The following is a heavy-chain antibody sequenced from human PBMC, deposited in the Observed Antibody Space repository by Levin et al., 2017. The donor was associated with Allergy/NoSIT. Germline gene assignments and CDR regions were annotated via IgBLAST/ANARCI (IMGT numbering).Heavy chain of an antibody. CDR1: GFTFSSYE. CDR3: ARQRVRGFDV. CDR2: ITSTSSGTV. Sequence: GESLKISCTASGFTFSSYEMNWVRQAPGKGLEWLSYITSTSSGTVYYSDSVKGRFTISRDNARNSLYLQMNSLRAEDTAVYYCARQRVRGFDVWGRGTMVTVSS. D-gene: IGHD2-21*01. J-gene: IGHJ3*01. V-gene: IGHV3-48*03.